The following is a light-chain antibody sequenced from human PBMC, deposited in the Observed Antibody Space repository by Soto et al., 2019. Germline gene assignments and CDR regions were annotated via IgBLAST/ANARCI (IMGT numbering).Light chain of an antibody. CDR2: EAS. CDR3: QQYDRFPYS. CDR1: LSISSW. V-gene: IGKV1-5*03. Sequence: DIQMTQSPPTLSASVGDTVSITCRASLSISSWLAWYQQKPGKAPKILIYEASNLKSDVPSRFSGSGSGTDFTLTINCLQPDDFATYYCQQYDRFPYSFGPGTRLEIK. J-gene: IGKJ2*01.